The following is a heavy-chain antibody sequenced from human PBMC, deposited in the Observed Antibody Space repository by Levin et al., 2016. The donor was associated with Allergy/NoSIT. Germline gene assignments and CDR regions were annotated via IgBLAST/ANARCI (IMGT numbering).Heavy chain of an antibody. CDR2: INPNSGGT. V-gene: IGHV1-2*04. Sequence: ASVKVSCKASGYTFTGYYMHWVRQAPGQGLEWMGWINPNSGGTNYAQKFQGWVTMTRDTSISTAYMELSRLRSDDTAVYYCARGDPIRARTYGMDVWGQGTTVTVSS. D-gene: IGHD6-6*01. CDR3: ARGDPIRARTYGMDV. CDR1: GYTFTGYY. J-gene: IGHJ6*02.